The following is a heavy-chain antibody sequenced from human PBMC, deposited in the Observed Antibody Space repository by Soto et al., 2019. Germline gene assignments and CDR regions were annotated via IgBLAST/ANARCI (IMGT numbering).Heavy chain of an antibody. CDR3: ARDPHYYGSGSPNWFDP. J-gene: IGHJ5*02. Sequence: QVQLVQSGAEVKKPGPSVKVSCKASGGTFSSYAISWVRQAPGQGLEWMGGIIPIFGTANYAQKFQGRVTITAXXSXSXXYMELSSLRSEDTAVYYCARDPHYYGSGSPNWFDPWGQGTLVTVSS. CDR1: GGTFSSYA. CDR2: IIPIFGTA. V-gene: IGHV1-69*12. D-gene: IGHD3-10*01.